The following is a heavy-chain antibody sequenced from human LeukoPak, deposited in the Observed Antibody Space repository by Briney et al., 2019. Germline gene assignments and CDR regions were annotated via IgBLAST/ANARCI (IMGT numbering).Heavy chain of an antibody. D-gene: IGHD3-3*01. J-gene: IGHJ4*02. CDR2: LFSTGSA. CDR3: ARFKSGGFSYFDS. Sequence: SETLSLTCSVSGASLTRPTYYQWSWIRQPPGKGLELIGSLFSTGSATLNPSLKSRVTMSLDTSKSQFSLKLSSVTAEDSAVYYCARFKSGGFSYFDSWGQGTLVAASS. V-gene: IGHV4-61*01. CDR1: GASLTRPTYY.